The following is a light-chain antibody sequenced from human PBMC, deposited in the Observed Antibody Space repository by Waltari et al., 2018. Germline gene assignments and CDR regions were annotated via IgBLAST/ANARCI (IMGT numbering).Light chain of an antibody. CDR3: ASYASSLTGVL. CDR1: SGDIGSYDL. CDR2: EIN. J-gene: IGLJ2*01. V-gene: IGLV2-23*02. Sequence: QSALTQPASVSGSPGQTITISCTGTSGDIGSYDLVSWYQHHPDKAPKLIIYEINKRPSGVSNRFSGSKSGHTSSLTISGLLAEDEADYYFASYASSLTGVLFGGGTRLTV.